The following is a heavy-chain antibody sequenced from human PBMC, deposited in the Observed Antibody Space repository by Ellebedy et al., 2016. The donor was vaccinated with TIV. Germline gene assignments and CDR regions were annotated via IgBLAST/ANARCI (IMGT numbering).Heavy chain of an antibody. V-gene: IGHV1-18*04. CDR2: ISAYNGNT. D-gene: IGHD2-2*01. Sequence: AASVKVSCKTSGYTFTSYGISWVRQAPGQGLEWMGWISAYNGNTNYAQMRQGRVTMTTDTFTSTAYMELRSLRSDDTAVYYCARYCNSTTCSNWFDPWGQGTLVTVSS. J-gene: IGHJ5*02. CDR3: ARYCNSTTCSNWFDP. CDR1: GYTFTSYG.